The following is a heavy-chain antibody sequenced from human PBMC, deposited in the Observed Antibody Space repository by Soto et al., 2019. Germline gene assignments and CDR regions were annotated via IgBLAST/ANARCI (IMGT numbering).Heavy chain of an antibody. V-gene: IGHV4-30-2*01. CDR1: GGSISSGGYS. CDR3: ARAVGGRLPFDY. D-gene: IGHD4-17*01. J-gene: IGHJ4*02. Sequence: SETLSLTCAVSGGSISSGGYSWSWIRQPPGKGLEWIGYIYHSGSTYYNPSLKSRVTISVDRSKNQFSLKLSSVTAADTAVHYCARAVGGRLPFDYWGQGTLVTVSS. CDR2: IYHSGST.